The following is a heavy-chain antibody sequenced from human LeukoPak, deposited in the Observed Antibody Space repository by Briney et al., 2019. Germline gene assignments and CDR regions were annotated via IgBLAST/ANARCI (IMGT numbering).Heavy chain of an antibody. V-gene: IGHV3-73*01. Sequence: PGGSLRLSCAASGLTFSGSAMHWVRQASGKGLEWVGHIRSEVNTYATAYAASVKGRFTISRDDAKNTAYLQMNSLKTEDTAVYYCTRRGDGYLETFWYFDYWGQGTRVTVSS. D-gene: IGHD5-24*01. CDR1: GLTFSGSA. CDR3: TRRGDGYLETFWYFDY. J-gene: IGHJ4*02. CDR2: IRSEVNTYAT.